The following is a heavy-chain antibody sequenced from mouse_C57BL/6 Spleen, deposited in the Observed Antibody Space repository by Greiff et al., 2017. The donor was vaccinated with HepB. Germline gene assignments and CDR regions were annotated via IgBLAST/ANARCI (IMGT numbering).Heavy chain of an antibody. J-gene: IGHJ1*03. CDR3: ARETYYGSSYWYFDV. Sequence: QVTLKVSGPELVKPGASVKISCKASGYAFSSSWMNWVKQRPGKGLEWIGRIYPGDGDTNYNGKFKGKATLTADKSSSTAYMQLSSLTSEDSAVYFCARETYYGSSYWYFDVWGTGTTVTVSS. D-gene: IGHD1-1*01. CDR1: GYAFSSSW. CDR2: IYPGDGDT. V-gene: IGHV1-82*01.